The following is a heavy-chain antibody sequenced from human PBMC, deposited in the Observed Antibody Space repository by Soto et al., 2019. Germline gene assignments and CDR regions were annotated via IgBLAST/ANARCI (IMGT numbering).Heavy chain of an antibody. V-gene: IGHV1-2*04. D-gene: IGHD5-12*01. CDR3: ARDLSGYDTGRYFDY. CDR1: GYTFTGYY. Sequence: QVQLVQSGAEVKKPGASVKVSCKASGYTFTGYYMHWVRQAPGQGLEWMGWINPNSGGTNYAQKFQGWGTMTRDTSISTAYMELSRLRSDDTAVYYCARDLSGYDTGRYFDYWGQGTLVTVSS. J-gene: IGHJ4*02. CDR2: INPNSGGT.